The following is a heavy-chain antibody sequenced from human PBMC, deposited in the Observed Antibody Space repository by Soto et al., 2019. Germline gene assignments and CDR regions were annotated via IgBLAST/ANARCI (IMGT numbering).Heavy chain of an antibody. CDR1: SGSISSSNW. CDR3: AGGRDYGDYEVRLDY. V-gene: IGHV4-4*02. CDR2: IYHSGST. Sequence: SETLSLTCAVSSGSISSSNWWSWVRQPPGKGLEWIGEIYHSGSTNYNPSLKSRVTISVDKSKNQFSLKLSSVTAADTAVYYCAGGRDYGDYEVRLDYWGQGTLVTVSS. D-gene: IGHD4-17*01. J-gene: IGHJ4*02.